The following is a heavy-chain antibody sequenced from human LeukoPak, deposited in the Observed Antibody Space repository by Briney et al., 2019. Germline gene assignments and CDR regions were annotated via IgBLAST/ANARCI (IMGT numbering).Heavy chain of an antibody. CDR2: MNPNSGNT. CDR1: GYSFGRHD. D-gene: IGHD6-6*01. J-gene: IGHJ5*02. Sequence: GASVKVSCKASGYSFGRHDINWVRQATGQGLEWMGWMNPNSGNTGYAQKFQGRVTITRNTSISTAYMELSSLRSEDTAVYYCARGKAARTSPVFDPWGQGTLVTVSS. V-gene: IGHV1-8*03. CDR3: ARGKAARTSPVFDP.